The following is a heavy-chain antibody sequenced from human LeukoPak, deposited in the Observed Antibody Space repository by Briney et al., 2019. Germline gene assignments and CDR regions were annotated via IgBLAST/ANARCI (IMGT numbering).Heavy chain of an antibody. D-gene: IGHD3-22*01. CDR2: ISPNSGGT. V-gene: IGHV1-2*02. CDR3: ARGHLQTIYYYDSSGWTFDY. Sequence: ASVKVSCKASGYTFTSYYMHWVRQAPGQGLEWMGWISPNSGGTNYAQKSQGRVTMTRDTSISTAYMELSRLRSDDTAVYYCARGHLQTIYYYDSSGWTFDYWGQGTLVTVSS. J-gene: IGHJ4*02. CDR1: GYTFTSYY.